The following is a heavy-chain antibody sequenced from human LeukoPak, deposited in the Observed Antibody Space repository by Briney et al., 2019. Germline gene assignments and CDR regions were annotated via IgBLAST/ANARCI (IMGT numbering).Heavy chain of an antibody. CDR2: VYYTGST. D-gene: IGHD1/OR15-1a*01. CDR3: VRDRHWTNDWVFDY. CDR1: GGSICSSSYY. J-gene: IGHJ4*02. Sequence: PSETLSLTCTVSGGSICSSSYYWGWTRQPPGTGLEGIGYVYYTGSTDYNPSLKSRVTISVDTSKNQFSLKLSSVAAADTAVYYCVRDRHWTNDWVFDYWGQGTLVTVSS. V-gene: IGHV4-39*07.